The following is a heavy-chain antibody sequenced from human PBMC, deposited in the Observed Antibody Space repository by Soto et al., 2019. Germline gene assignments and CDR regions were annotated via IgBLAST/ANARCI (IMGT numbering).Heavy chain of an antibody. Sequence: SVKVSCKASGGAFSSYTISWVRQAPGQGLEWMGRIIPILGIANYAQKFQGRVTITADKSTSTAYMELSSLRSEDTAVYYCAREMSSADDAFDIWGQGTMVTVSS. CDR3: AREMSSADDAFDI. CDR2: IIPILGIA. D-gene: IGHD6-6*01. V-gene: IGHV1-69*04. J-gene: IGHJ3*02. CDR1: GGAFSSYT.